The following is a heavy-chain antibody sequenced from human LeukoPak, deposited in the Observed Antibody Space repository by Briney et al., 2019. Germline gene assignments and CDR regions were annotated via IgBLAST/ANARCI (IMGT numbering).Heavy chain of an antibody. J-gene: IGHJ4*02. D-gene: IGHD6-19*01. CDR3: ARGSGSGWYHY. Sequence: SETLSLTXAVYGGSFSGYHWSWIRQPPGKGLEWIGETNHSGSTTYNPSLKSRVTISVDTSKNQFSLKLSSVTAADTAVYYCARGSGSGWYHYWGQGTLVTVSS. V-gene: IGHV4-34*01. CDR2: TNHSGST. CDR1: GGSFSGYH.